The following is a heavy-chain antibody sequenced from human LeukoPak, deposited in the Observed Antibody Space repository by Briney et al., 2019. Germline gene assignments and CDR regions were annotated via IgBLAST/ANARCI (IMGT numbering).Heavy chain of an antibody. Sequence: GGSLRLSCASSAFSFSSYSISWVRQAPGKGLEWVANVNIDGTEQHFVDSVGGRFTISRDNAKRSLFLQMNSLRADDTAVYYCARLDAAGRVLNAWGQGTMVSVSS. CDR1: AFSFSSYS. CDR2: VNIDGTEQ. V-gene: IGHV3-7*01. D-gene: IGHD2-15*01. CDR3: ARLDAAGRVLNA. J-gene: IGHJ3*01.